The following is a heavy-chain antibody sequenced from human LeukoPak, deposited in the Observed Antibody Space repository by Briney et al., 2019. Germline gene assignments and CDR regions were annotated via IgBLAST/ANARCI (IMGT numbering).Heavy chain of an antibody. Sequence: ASVKVSCKAAGYTFTGYYMHWVRQAPGQGLEWMGWINPNSGGTNYAQKFQGRVTMTRDTSTSTFSMELSSLRSEDTAVYYCARDRGETTVSTFYYWGQGTLVTVSS. J-gene: IGHJ4*02. D-gene: IGHD4-17*01. V-gene: IGHV1-2*02. CDR1: GYTFTGYY. CDR2: INPNSGGT. CDR3: ARDRGETTVSTFYY.